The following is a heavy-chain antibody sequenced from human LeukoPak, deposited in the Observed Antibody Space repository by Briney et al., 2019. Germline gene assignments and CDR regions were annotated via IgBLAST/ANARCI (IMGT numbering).Heavy chain of an antibody. CDR3: ARVNSGDYEPLDY. D-gene: IGHD4-17*01. Sequence: GGSLRLSCAASGFTFSRYSMNWVRQAPGKGLEWVSSISSSGTYIYYADSVKGRFTISRGNAKNSLYLQMNSLRAEDTAVYYCARVNSGDYEPLDYWGQGTLVTVSS. CDR2: ISSSGTYI. CDR1: GFTFSRYS. J-gene: IGHJ4*02. V-gene: IGHV3-21*01.